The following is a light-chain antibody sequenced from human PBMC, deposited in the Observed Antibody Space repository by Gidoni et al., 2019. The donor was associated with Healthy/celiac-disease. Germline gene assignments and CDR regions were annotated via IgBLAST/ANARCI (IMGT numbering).Light chain of an antibody. Sequence: ESGLTWTKGTLSLSTGERATLSCRASQSVSSSYLASYQQNPGQAPRLLICGASRRAAVIPDLFGSSCSRTFFTLTISLLDPDFFAVYCSQHYSSSPRTFGQGTKVEIK. J-gene: IGKJ1*01. CDR2: GAS. CDR1: QSVSSSY. CDR3: QHYSSSPRT. V-gene: IGKV3-20*01.